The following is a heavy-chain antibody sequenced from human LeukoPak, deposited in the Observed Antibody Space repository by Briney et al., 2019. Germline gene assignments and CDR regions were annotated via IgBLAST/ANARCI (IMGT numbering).Heavy chain of an antibody. CDR3: ASGPENSSSWYLRYYYYYMDV. Sequence: SETLSLTCTVSGGSISSHYWSWIRQPPGKGLEWIGYIYYSGSTNYNPSLKSRVTISADTSKNQFSLKLSSVTAADTAVYYCASGPENSSSWYLRYYYYYMDVWGKGTTVTVSS. CDR2: IYYSGST. CDR1: GGSISSHY. J-gene: IGHJ6*03. V-gene: IGHV4-59*11. D-gene: IGHD6-13*01.